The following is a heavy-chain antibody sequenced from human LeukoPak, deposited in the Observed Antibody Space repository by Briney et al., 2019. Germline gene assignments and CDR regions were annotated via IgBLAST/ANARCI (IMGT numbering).Heavy chain of an antibody. D-gene: IGHD1-26*01. J-gene: IGHJ6*03. CDR1: GGSISSYY. CDR3: ARVYRGYMDV. Sequence: SETLSLTCTVSGGSISSYYWSWIRQPPGKGLEWIGYIYTSGSTNYNPSLKSRVTISVDTSKNQFSLKLSSVTAADTAVYYCARVYRGYMDVWGKGTTVTVSS. CDR2: IYTSGST. V-gene: IGHV4-4*08.